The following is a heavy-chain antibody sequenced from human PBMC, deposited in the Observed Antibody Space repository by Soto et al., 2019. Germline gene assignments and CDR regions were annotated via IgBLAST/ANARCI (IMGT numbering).Heavy chain of an antibody. CDR1: GYTLTELS. J-gene: IGHJ3*02. Sequence: ASVKVSCKVSGYTLTELSMHWVRQAPGKGLEWMGGFDPEDGETIYAQKFQGRVTMTEDTSTDTAYMELSSLRSEDTAVYYCATGSGTTDYDAFDIWGQGTMVTVSS. V-gene: IGHV1-24*01. D-gene: IGHD1-1*01. CDR2: FDPEDGET. CDR3: ATGSGTTDYDAFDI.